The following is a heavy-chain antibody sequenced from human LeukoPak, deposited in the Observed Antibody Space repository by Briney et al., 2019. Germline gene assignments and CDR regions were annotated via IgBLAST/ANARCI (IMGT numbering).Heavy chain of an antibody. J-gene: IGHJ3*02. Sequence: GASVKVSCKASGYTLTDYYLHWVRQAPGQGLQWMGWINPNSGGTNYAQGRVTMTRDTSISTAYMELSRLRSDDTAVYYCATVVRGVIISDAFDIWGQGTMVTVSS. V-gene: IGHV1-2*02. CDR3: ATVVRGVIISDAFDI. CDR2: INPNSGGT. CDR1: GYTLTDYY. D-gene: IGHD3-10*01.